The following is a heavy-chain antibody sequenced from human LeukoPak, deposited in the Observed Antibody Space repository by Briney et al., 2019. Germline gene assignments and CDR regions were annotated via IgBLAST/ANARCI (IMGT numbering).Heavy chain of an antibody. Sequence: GGSLRLSCAASGFTFRNYWMHWIRQAPGKGLVWVSRIKGDGSHTIYADSVKGRFTISRDNAKNTLYLQMKSLRVEDTALYYCVRDWDHFDFDSWGLGTLVTVSS. CDR1: GFTFRNYW. CDR2: IKGDGSHT. V-gene: IGHV3-74*01. CDR3: VRDWDHFDFDS. J-gene: IGHJ5*01. D-gene: IGHD1-26*01.